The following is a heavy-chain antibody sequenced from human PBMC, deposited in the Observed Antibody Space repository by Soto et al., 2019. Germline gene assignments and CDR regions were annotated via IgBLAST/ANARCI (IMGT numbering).Heavy chain of an antibody. CDR1: GYTFTGYY. J-gene: IGHJ6*02. CDR2: INPNSGGT. D-gene: IGHD5-12*01. Sequence: ASVKVSCKASGYTFTGYYMHWVRQAPGQGLEWMGWINPNSGGTNYAQKFQGRVTMTRDTSISTAYMELSRLRSDDTAVYYCARLGSRDGYNHAYYYYGMDVWGQGTTVTVSS. V-gene: IGHV1-2*02. CDR3: ARLGSRDGYNHAYYYYGMDV.